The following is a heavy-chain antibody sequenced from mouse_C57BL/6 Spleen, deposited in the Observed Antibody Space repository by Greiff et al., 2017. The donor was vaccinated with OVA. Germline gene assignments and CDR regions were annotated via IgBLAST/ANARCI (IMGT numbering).Heavy chain of an antibody. CDR3: ARGIYDGYYDFDY. Sequence: VQLQQSGAELVRPGPSVKVSCKASGYAFTNYLIEWVKQRPGQGLEWIGVINPGSGGTNYNEKFKGKATLTADKSSSTAYMQLSSLTSEDSAVYFCARGIYDGYYDFDYWGQGTTLTVSS. D-gene: IGHD2-3*01. J-gene: IGHJ2*01. CDR1: GYAFTNYL. CDR2: INPGSGGT. V-gene: IGHV1-54*01.